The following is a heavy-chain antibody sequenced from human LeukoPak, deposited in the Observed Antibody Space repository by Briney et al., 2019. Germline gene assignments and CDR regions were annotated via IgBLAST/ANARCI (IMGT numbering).Heavy chain of an antibody. V-gene: IGHV4-59*01. CDR3: ARVKGVDWSPITYYFDY. J-gene: IGHJ4*02. CDR1: GGSISSYY. Sequence: PSETLSLTCTVSGGSISSYYWSWIRQPPGKGLEWIGYIYYSGSTNYNPSLKSRVTISVDTSKNQFSLKLSSVTAADTAVYYCARVKGVDWSPITYYFDYWGQGTLVTVSS. D-gene: IGHD1-14*01. CDR2: IYYSGST.